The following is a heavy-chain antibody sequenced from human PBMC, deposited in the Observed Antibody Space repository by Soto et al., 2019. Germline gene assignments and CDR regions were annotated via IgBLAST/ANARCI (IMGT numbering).Heavy chain of an antibody. CDR3: ARGSMADYIWGSYRYYFDY. CDR1: GFTFSSYW. V-gene: IGHV3-7*01. J-gene: IGHJ4*02. CDR2: IKQDGSEK. Sequence: EVQLVESGGGLVQPGGSLRLSCAASGFTFSSYWMSWVRQAPGKGLEWVANIKQDGSEKYYVDSVKGRFTISRDNAKNSLYLQMNSLRAEDTAVYYCARGSMADYIWGSYRYYFDYWGQGTLVTFSS. D-gene: IGHD3-16*02.